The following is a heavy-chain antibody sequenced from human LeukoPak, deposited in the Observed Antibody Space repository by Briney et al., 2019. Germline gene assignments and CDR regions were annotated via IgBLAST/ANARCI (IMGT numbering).Heavy chain of an antibody. CDR3: ARDQSSVACDGGICYTGPLDY. V-gene: IGHV3-33*01. D-gene: IGHD2-15*01. Sequence: GGSLRLSCAASGFTFSRHGMHWVRQAPGKGLEWVAHVWFDGTNKYYADSVKGRFTISRDNSKNTLNLQMNSLRAEDTAVCYCARDQSSVACDGGICYTGPLDYWGQGTLVTVSS. CDR1: GFTFSRHG. CDR2: VWFDGTNK. J-gene: IGHJ4*02.